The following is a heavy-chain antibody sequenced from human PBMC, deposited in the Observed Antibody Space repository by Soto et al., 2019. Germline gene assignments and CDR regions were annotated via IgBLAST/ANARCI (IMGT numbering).Heavy chain of an antibody. V-gene: IGHV3-33*01. CDR3: ARDGTTVVTRGYFDL. CDR2: IWYDGSNK. Sequence: QVQLVESGGGVVQPGRPLRLSCAASGFTFSSYGMHWVRQAPGKGLEWVAVIWYDGSNKYYADSVKGRFTISRDNSKNTLYLQMNSLRAEDTAVYYCARDGTTVVTRGYFDLWGRGTLVTVSS. J-gene: IGHJ2*01. D-gene: IGHD4-17*01. CDR1: GFTFSSYG.